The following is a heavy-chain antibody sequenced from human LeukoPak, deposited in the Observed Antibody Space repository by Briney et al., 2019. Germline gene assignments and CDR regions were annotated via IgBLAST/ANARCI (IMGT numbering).Heavy chain of an antibody. CDR3: ARILYYYDSSGYYPGAFDI. CDR2: IIPIFGTP. J-gene: IGHJ3*02. CDR1: GGTFSSYA. D-gene: IGHD3-22*01. Sequence: SVKVSCKASGGTFSSYAINWVRQAPGQGLEWMGGIIPIFGTPNYAQKFQGRVTITADESTSTAYMELSSLRSEDTAVYYCARILYYYDSSGYYPGAFDIWGQGAMVTVSS. V-gene: IGHV1-69*01.